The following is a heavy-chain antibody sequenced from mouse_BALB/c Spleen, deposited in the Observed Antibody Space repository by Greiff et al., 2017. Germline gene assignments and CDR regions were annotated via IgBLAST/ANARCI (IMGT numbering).Heavy chain of an antibody. D-gene: IGHD2-10*02. CDR2: ISSGSSTI. V-gene: IGHV5-17*02. J-gene: IGHJ3*01. CDR3: VYGNYAWFAY. Sequence: EVQRVESGGGLVQPGGSRKLSCAASGFTFSSFGMHWVRQAPEKGLEWVAYISSGSSTIYYADTVKGRFTLSRDNPKNTLFLQMTSLRSEDTAMYYCVYGNYAWFAYWGQGTLVTVSA. CDR1: GFTFSSFG.